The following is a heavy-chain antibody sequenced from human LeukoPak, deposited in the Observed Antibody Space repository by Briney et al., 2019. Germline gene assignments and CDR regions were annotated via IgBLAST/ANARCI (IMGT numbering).Heavy chain of an antibody. J-gene: IGHJ4*01. V-gene: IGHV4-59*08. CDR2: IYYSGST. D-gene: IGHD5-24*01. CDR3: ARGARAGYNFEPFDY. Sequence: KTSETLSLACTVSGGSMSSYLWSWIRQPPGKGLEWIGYIYYSGSTKYNPSLKSRVTISVDTSKNQFSLKLSSVTAADTAVYYCARGARAGYNFEPFDYWGQGTLVTVSS. CDR1: GGSMSSYL.